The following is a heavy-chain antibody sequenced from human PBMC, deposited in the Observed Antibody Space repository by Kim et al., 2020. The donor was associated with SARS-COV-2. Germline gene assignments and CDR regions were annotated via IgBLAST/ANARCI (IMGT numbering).Heavy chain of an antibody. CDR2: IIPIFGTA. D-gene: IGHD3-10*01. V-gene: IGHV1-69*13. J-gene: IGHJ6*02. CDR3: AVRVSTMVRGVIITSHYYYGMDV. CDR1: GGTFSSYA. Sequence: SVKVSCKASGGTFSSYAISWVRQAPGQGLEWMGGIIPIFGTANYAQKFQGRVTITADESTSTAYMELSSLRSEDTAVYYCAVRVSTMVRGVIITSHYYYGMDVWGQGTTVTVSS.